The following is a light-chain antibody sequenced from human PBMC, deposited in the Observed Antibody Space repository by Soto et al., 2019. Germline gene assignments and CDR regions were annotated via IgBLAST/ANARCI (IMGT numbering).Light chain of an antibody. CDR3: AAWDTRRSGGV. CDR2: ENN. V-gene: IGLV1-51*02. CDR1: SSNIGSDF. Sequence: QSVLTQPPSVSAAPGQKVTISCSGSSSNIGSDFVSWYQQLPGTAPQLLIYENNKRPSGIPDRFSGSKSATSATLGITGLQTGDEADYYCAAWDTRRSGGVVGGGTKLTVL. J-gene: IGLJ3*02.